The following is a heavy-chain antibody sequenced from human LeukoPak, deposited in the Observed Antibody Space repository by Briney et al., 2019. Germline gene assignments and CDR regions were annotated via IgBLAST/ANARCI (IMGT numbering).Heavy chain of an antibody. D-gene: IGHD3-22*01. J-gene: IGHJ4*02. Sequence: ASVKVSCKASGYTFTSYGISWVRQAPGQGVEWMGWISAYNGNTNYAQKLQGRVTMTTDTSTSTAYMELRSLRSDDTAVYYCARIYADDYYDSSGYYLDYWGQGTLVTVSS. CDR3: ARIYADDYYDSSGYYLDY. CDR2: ISAYNGNT. CDR1: GYTFTSYG. V-gene: IGHV1-18*01.